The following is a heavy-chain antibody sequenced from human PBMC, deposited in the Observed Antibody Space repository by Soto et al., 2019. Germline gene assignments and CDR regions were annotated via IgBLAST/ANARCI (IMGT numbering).Heavy chain of an antibody. CDR2: LKRDGSEK. Sequence: GGSLRLSCAASGFTFGLYWMCWVRQAPGKGLEWVANLKRDGSEKYFLESVKGRFTMSRDNAKSSFYLHMNNLRAEDTAVYFCARMGLWGKFTDLWGQGTSVTVSS. V-gene: IGHV3-7*01. J-gene: IGHJ4*02. CDR3: ARMGLWGKFTDL. D-gene: IGHD7-27*01. CDR1: GFTFGLYW.